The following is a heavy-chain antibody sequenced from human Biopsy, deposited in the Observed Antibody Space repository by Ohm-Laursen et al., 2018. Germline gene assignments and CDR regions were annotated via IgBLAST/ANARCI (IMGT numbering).Heavy chain of an antibody. J-gene: IGHJ6*02. D-gene: IGHD2-21*01. CDR2: ISWNGGSS. CDR3: AKDISIGGFAISYYYGMDV. Sequence: RSLRLSCTASGFTFDDFGMHWVRQAPGKGLEWVSSISWNGGSSGYADSVKGRFTISRDNARKSLYLQMNSLRPEDTALYYCAKDISIGGFAISYYYGMDVWGQGTTVTVPS. V-gene: IGHV3-9*01. CDR1: GFTFDDFG.